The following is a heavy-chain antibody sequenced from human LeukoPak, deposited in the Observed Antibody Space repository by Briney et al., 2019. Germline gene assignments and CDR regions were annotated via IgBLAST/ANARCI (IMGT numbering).Heavy chain of an antibody. CDR2: INHSGST. J-gene: IGHJ6*03. CDR3: ARGRRYYDDRSGYRSTRRQYYMDV. Sequence: SETLSLTCTVSGYSISSGYYWGWIRQPPGKGLEWIGEINHSGSTNYNPSLKSRVTISEDTSKNQFSLKLSSVTAADTAVYYCARGRRYYDDRSGYRSTRRQYYMDVWGKGTTVTVSS. V-gene: IGHV4-38-2*02. D-gene: IGHD3-22*01. CDR1: GYSISSGYY.